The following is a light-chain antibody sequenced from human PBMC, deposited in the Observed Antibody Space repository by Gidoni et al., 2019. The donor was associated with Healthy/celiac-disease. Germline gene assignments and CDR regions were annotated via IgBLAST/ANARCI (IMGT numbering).Light chain of an antibody. J-gene: IGLJ1*01. CDR1: SSDVGGYNY. V-gene: IGLV2-14*01. CDR3: SSYTSSSTQV. CDR2: DVS. Sequence: QSALTQPASVSGSPGQSIPISCTGTSSDVGGYNYVSWYQQHPGKAPKLMIYDVSNRPSGVSNRFSGSKSCNTASLTISGLQAEDEADYYCSSYTSSSTQVFGTGTKVTVL.